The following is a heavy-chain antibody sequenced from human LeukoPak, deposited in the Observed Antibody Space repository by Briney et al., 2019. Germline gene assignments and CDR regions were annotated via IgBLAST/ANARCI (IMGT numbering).Heavy chain of an antibody. Sequence: ASVKVSCKASGYTFTGYYMHWVRQAPGQGLEWMGWINPNSGGTNYAQKFQGRVTMTGDTSISTAYMELSRLRSDDTAVYYCAREYQLPLYYFDYWGQGTLVTVSS. J-gene: IGHJ4*02. CDR3: AREYQLPLYYFDY. CDR2: INPNSGGT. D-gene: IGHD2-2*01. CDR1: GYTFTGYY. V-gene: IGHV1-2*02.